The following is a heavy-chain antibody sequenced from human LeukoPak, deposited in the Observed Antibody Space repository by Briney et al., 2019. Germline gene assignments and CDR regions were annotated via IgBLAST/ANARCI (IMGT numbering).Heavy chain of an antibody. CDR1: GNSISSGFY. J-gene: IGHJ4*02. CDR2: VYHSGST. Sequence: SETLSLTCTVSGNSISSGFYWGWIRQPPGKGLAWIGSVYHSGSTYYNPSLKSRVTISVDTSKNQFSLKLNSVTAADTAVYFCARAYPYHDILTGYYPFDYWGQGTLVTVSS. V-gene: IGHV4-38-2*02. D-gene: IGHD3-9*01. CDR3: ARAYPYHDILTGYYPFDY.